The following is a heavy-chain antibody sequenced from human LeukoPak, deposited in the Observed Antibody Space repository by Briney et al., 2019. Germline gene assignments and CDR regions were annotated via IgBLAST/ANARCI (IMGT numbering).Heavy chain of an antibody. CDR1: GYTFTSYA. V-gene: IGHV1-3*01. J-gene: IGHJ4*02. CDR2: INAGNGNT. Sequence: VASVKVCCTASGYTFTSYAMHWVRQAPGQRLEWIGWINAGNGNTKYSQKFQGRVTITRDTSASTAYMELSSLRSEDTAVYYCAGIMAGTEFDFWGQGTLVTVSS. CDR3: AGIMAGTEFDF. D-gene: IGHD6-19*01.